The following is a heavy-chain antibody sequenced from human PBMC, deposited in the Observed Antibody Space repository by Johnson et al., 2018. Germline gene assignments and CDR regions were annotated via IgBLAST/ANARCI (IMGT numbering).Heavy chain of an antibody. CDR2: ISSSSIYI. CDR1: GFTFSNYS. V-gene: IGHV3-21*01. Sequence: VQLVESGGGLVKPGGSLRLSCAASGFTFSNYSMNWVRQAPGKGLEWVSSISSSSIYIYYSDSVKGRFTISRDNAKNSLYLQMNSLRAEDTAVYYCARNRYSGSYWYALDIWGQGTMVTVSS. J-gene: IGHJ3*02. CDR3: ARNRYSGSYWYALDI. D-gene: IGHD1-26*01.